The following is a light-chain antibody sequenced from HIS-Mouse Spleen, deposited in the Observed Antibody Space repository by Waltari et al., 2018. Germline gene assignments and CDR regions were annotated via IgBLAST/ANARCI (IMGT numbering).Light chain of an antibody. J-gene: IGLJ2*01. Sequence: SYELTQPPSVSVSPGQTARITCSGAALPINYAYWYQQKSGQAPVLLIYEDSKRPSGVPKRFSGSSSGTMATLTISGAQVEDEADYYCYSTDSSGNHRVFGGGTKLTVL. CDR1: ALPINY. CDR3: YSTDSSGNHRV. V-gene: IGLV3-10*01. CDR2: EDS.